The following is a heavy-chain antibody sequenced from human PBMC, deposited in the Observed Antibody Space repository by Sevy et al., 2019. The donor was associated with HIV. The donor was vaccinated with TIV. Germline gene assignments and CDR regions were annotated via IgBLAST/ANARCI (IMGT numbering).Heavy chain of an antibody. Sequence: ASVKVSCKASGYTFTGYSMHWVRQAPGQGLEWMGWINPNSGGTNYAQKFQGRVTMTRDTSISTAYMELGRLRFDDTAVYYCARVWNSDYYDSSGPNWFDSWGQGTLVTVSS. CDR1: GYTFTGYS. D-gene: IGHD3-22*01. V-gene: IGHV1-2*02. CDR3: ARVWNSDYYDSSGPNWFDS. CDR2: INPNSGGT. J-gene: IGHJ5*01.